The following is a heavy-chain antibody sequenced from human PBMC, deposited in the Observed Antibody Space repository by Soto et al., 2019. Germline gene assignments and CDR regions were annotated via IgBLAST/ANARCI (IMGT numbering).Heavy chain of an antibody. CDR1: GFTFRNYA. D-gene: IGHD3-9*01. V-gene: IGHV3-23*01. CDR3: AKCGNYAMLTGQGGFDP. CDR2: ISDSGAVI. J-gene: IGHJ5*02. Sequence: WGSLGIGCTSSGFTFRNYAMNWVRQAPGKGLQWVSGISDSGAVIFHADSVRGRFTISRDNSKNTLYLQMNSLRAEDTALYYCAKCGNYAMLTGQGGFDPWGKGTLVTVSS.